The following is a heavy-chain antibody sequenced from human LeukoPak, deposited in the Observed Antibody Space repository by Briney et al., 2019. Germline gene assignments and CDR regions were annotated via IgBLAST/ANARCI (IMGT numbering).Heavy chain of an antibody. CDR2: IIPIFGTA. J-gene: IGHJ4*02. V-gene: IGHV1-69*13. CDR1: GGTFSSYA. CDR3: AGTGTKTYYYDSSGYYYD. Sequence: SVKVSCKASGGTFSSYAISWVRQAPGQGLEWMVGIIPIFGTANYAQKFQGRVTITADESTSTAYMELSSLRSEDTAVYYCAGTGTKTYYYDSSGYYYDWGQGTLVTVSS. D-gene: IGHD3-22*01.